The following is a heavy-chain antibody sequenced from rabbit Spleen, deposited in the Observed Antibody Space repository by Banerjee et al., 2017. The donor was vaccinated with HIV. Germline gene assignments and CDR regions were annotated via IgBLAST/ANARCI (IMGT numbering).Heavy chain of an antibody. J-gene: IGHJ6*01. CDR2: IYTGNSGST. CDR1: GFSLSSYD. V-gene: IGHV1S45*01. CDR3: ARDSGTSFSSYGMDL. Sequence: QEQLEESGGGLFQPGGSLALTCKASGFSLSSYDMTWVRQAPGKGLEWIGCIYTGNSGSTWYASWAKGRFTISKTSSTTVTLQMTSLTAADTATYFCARDSGTSFSSYGMDLWGPGTLVTVS. D-gene: IGHD8-1*01.